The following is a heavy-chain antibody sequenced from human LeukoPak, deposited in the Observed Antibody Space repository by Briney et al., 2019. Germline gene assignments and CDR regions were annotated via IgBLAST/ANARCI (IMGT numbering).Heavy chain of an antibody. CDR1: GGSISSSSYY. J-gene: IGHJ3*02. CDR3: GGTVGDNWINDAFDI. Sequence: PSETLSLTCTVSGGSISSSSYYWGWIRQPPGKGLEWIGSIYYSGSTNYNPSLKSRVTISVDTSKNQFSLKLSSVTAADTAVYYCGGTVGDNWINDAFDIWGQGTMVTVSS. V-gene: IGHV4-39*01. D-gene: IGHD1-1*01. CDR2: IYYSGST.